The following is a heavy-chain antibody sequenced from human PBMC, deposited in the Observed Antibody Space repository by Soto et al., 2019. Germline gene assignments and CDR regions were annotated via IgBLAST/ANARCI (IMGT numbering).Heavy chain of an antibody. D-gene: IGHD2-15*01. Sequence: QLQLVESGGGVVQPGGSMRRSCATSGFSLSSYAMHWVRQAPGTGLEWVALMSYDETKKYYADSVKGRFTISRDTSKNTLFLQMNNLRVEDTAVYYCAKDRRDGDFMHILVVDFWGQGALVTVSS. CDR1: GFSLSSYA. J-gene: IGHJ4*02. CDR2: MSYDETKK. CDR3: AKDRRDGDFMHILVVDF. V-gene: IGHV3-30*18.